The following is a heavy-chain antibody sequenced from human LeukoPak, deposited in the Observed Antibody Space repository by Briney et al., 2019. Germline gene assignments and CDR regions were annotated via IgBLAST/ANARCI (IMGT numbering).Heavy chain of an antibody. CDR1: GYTFTSYG. CDR3: ARDVIAAAGSNYWYFDL. CDR2: IIPIFGTA. V-gene: IGHV1-69*05. D-gene: IGHD6-13*01. J-gene: IGHJ2*01. Sequence: GASVKVSCKASGYTFTSYGISWVRQAPGQRLEWRGGIIPIFGTANYAQKFQGRVTITTDESTSTAYMELSSLRSEDTAVYYCARDVIAAAGSNYWYFDLWGRGTLVTVSS.